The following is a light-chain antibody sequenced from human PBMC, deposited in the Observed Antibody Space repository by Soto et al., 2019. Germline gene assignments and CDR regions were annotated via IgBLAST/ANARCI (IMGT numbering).Light chain of an antibody. V-gene: IGLV2-14*01. CDR2: DIS. CDR3: SSYTSSSTLVV. J-gene: IGLJ2*01. CDR1: SSDVGGYNY. Sequence: QSALTQPASVSGSPGQSITTSCTGTSSDVGGYNYVSWYQQHPGKAPNLMIYDISNRPSGVPNCFSGSKLGNTASRTISGLQAEDEADYYCSSYTSSSTLVVFGGGTKLTV.